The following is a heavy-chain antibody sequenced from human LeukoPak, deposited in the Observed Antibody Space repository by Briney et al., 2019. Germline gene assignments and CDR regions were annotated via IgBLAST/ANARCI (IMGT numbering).Heavy chain of an antibody. CDR2: INPNSGGT. V-gene: IGHV1-2*02. CDR3: AKDRIGFDY. Sequence: GASVKVSCKASGYTFTGYYMHWVRQAPGQGLEWMGWINPNSGGTKYVQKFQGRVTMTRDTSISTAYMELSRLTADDTAVYYCAKDRIGFDYWGQGTLVTVSS. D-gene: IGHD2-15*01. J-gene: IGHJ4*02. CDR1: GYTFTGYY.